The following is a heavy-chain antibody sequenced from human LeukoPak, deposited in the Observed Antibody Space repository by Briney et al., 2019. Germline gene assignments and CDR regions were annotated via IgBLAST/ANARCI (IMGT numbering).Heavy chain of an antibody. J-gene: IGHJ4*02. D-gene: IGHD2-2*02. Sequence: PGGSLRLSCAASGFSLSNHYTSWVRQAPGKGLEWVANIGQHGSEYVDSVKGRFTVSRDNARNSLYLQMDSLRAEDTAVYYCARGVLPGTIQWSLDYWGQGTLVTVSS. CDR1: GFSLSNHY. CDR3: ARGVLPGTIQWSLDY. CDR2: IGQHGSE. V-gene: IGHV3-7*01.